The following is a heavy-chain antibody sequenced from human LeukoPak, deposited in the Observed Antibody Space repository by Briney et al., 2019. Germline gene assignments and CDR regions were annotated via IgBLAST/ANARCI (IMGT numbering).Heavy chain of an antibody. CDR2: ISGSGSAI. J-gene: IGHJ4*02. Sequence: GGSLRLSCAASGFTFSSYEMHWVRQAPGKGLEWVSYISGSGSAIYYTDSVKGRFTISRDNAKNSLYLQMNNLRAEDTAVYYCAKDSGWELRYFDNWGQGTLVTVSS. CDR3: AKDSGWELRYFDN. V-gene: IGHV3-48*03. D-gene: IGHD2-15*01. CDR1: GFTFSSYE.